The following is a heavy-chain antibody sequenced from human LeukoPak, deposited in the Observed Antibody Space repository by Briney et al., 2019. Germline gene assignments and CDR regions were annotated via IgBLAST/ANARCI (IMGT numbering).Heavy chain of an antibody. CDR2: INPNSGDT. CDR3: AKGLATVVDTAISISTEWFDP. V-gene: IGHV1-2*02. CDR1: GYTFTGYY. D-gene: IGHD5-18*01. J-gene: IGHJ5*02. Sequence: ASVKVSCKASGYTFTGYYMHWVRQAPGQGLEWMGWINPNSGDTNSAQKFQGRDTMTRDTSISTAYMELSSLRSEDTAVYYCAKGLATVVDTAISISTEWFDPWGQGTLVTVSS.